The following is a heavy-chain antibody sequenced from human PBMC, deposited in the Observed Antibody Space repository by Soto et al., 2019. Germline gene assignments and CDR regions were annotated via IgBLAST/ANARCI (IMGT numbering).Heavy chain of an antibody. V-gene: IGHV4-30-4*01. CDR1: GGSISSGDYY. CDR3: ARDRSSGWFDP. CDR2: IYYSGST. J-gene: IGHJ5*02. Sequence: SETLSLTCTVSGGSISSGDYYWSWIRQPPGTGLEWIGYIYYSGSTYYNPSLKSRVTISVDTSKNQFSLKLSSVTAADTAVYYCARDRSSGWFDPWGQGTLVTVSS.